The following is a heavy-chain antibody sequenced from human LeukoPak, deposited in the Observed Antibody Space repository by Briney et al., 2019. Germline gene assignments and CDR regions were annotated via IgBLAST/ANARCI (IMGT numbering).Heavy chain of an antibody. D-gene: IGHD6-19*01. CDR3: ARHRPKDKAGGWYSFDY. V-gene: IGHV4-61*02. Sequence: PSETLSLTCTVSGGSISSGSYYWSWIRQPAGKGLEWIGRIYTSGSTNYNPSLKSRVTISVDTSKNQFSLKLSSVTAADTAVYYCARHRPKDKAGGWYSFDYWGQGTLVTVSS. CDR2: IYTSGST. J-gene: IGHJ4*02. CDR1: GGSISSGSYY.